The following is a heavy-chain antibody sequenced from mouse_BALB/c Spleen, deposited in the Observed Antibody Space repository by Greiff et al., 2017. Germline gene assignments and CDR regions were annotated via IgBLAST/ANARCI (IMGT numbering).Heavy chain of an antibody. J-gene: IGHJ4*01. V-gene: IGHV14-3*02. D-gene: IGHD1-2*01. CDR3: AREEYYGYDYYAMDY. CDR1: GFNIKDTY. CDR2: IDPANGNT. Sequence: VQLQQSGAELVKPGASVKLSCTASGFNIKDTYMHWVKQRPEQGLEWIGRIDPANGNTKYDPKFQGKATITADTSSNTAYLQLSSLTSEDTAVYYCAREEYYGYDYYAMDYWGQGTSVTVSS.